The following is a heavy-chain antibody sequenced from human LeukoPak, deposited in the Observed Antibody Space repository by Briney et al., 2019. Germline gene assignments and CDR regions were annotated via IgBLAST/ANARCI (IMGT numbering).Heavy chain of an antibody. J-gene: IGHJ4*02. D-gene: IGHD2-15*01. CDR2: INPSGGRT. Sequence: ASVKVSCKASGSTFTSYYMHWVRQAPGQGLEWMGIINPSGGRTSYAQKFQGRVTMTRDTSTSTVYMELSSLRSEDTAVYYCARVGYCSGDSCYNDYWGQGTLVTVSS. CDR3: ARVGYCSGDSCYNDY. CDR1: GSTFTSYY. V-gene: IGHV1-46*03.